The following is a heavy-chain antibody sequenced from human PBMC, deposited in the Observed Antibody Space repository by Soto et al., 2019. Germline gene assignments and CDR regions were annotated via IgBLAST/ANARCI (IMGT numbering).Heavy chain of an antibody. CDR3: ARESEDLTSNFDY. CDR1: GYTFTSYD. J-gene: IGHJ4*02. Sequence: ASVNVSCKXSGYTFTSYDINWVRQATGQGLEWMGWMNPNSGNTGYAQKFQGRVTMTRNTSISTAYMELSSLRSEDTAVYYCARESEDLTSNFDYWGQGTLVTVS. CDR2: MNPNSGNT. V-gene: IGHV1-8*01.